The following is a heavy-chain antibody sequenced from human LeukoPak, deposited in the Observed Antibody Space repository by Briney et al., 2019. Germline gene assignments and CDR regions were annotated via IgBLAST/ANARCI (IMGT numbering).Heavy chain of an antibody. CDR3: ARDAVDTANAV. Sequence: GGSLKLSCAASGFTFSPSWMHWVRQGPGKGLEWVSRIKGDGTYKNYADSVRGRFTISRDNAKNTLYLQMNSLRAEDTAVYYCARDAVDTANAVWGQGTTVTVSS. V-gene: IGHV3-74*01. D-gene: IGHD5-18*01. CDR2: IKGDGTYK. CDR1: GFTFSPSW. J-gene: IGHJ6*02.